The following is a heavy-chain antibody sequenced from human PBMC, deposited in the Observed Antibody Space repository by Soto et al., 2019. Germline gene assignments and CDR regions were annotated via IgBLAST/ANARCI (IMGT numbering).Heavy chain of an antibody. V-gene: IGHV5-51*01. Sequence: GGSLKISCKGSGYSFTSYWIGWVRQMPGKGLEWMGIIYPGDSDTRYSPSFQGQVTISADKSISTAYLQWSSLKASDTAMYYCARERSTTMGAFDIWGQGTMVTVSS. CDR2: IYPGDSDT. CDR1: GYSFTSYW. CDR3: ARERSTTMGAFDI. J-gene: IGHJ3*02. D-gene: IGHD3-3*01.